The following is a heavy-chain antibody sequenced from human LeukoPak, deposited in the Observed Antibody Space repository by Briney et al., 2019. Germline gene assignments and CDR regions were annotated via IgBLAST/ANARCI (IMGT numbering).Heavy chain of an antibody. Sequence: SVKVSCKASGGTFSSYTISWVRQAPGQGLEWMGRIIPTLGIANYVQKFQGRVTITADKSTSTAYMELSSLRAEDTAVYYCARESAAGPDYWGQGTLVTVSS. CDR1: GGTFSSYT. D-gene: IGHD6-25*01. CDR2: IIPTLGIA. J-gene: IGHJ4*02. V-gene: IGHV1-69*04. CDR3: ARESAAGPDY.